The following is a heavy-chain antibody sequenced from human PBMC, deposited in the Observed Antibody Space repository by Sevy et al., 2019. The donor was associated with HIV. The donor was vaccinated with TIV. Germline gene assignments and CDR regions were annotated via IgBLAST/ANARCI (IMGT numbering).Heavy chain of an antibody. CDR3: ARAPPVRSGDDSLNWFDP. CDR2: IHDSGNS. Sequence: SETLSLTCSVSAGFISAYYWSWIRQPAGKGLEWIAYIHDSGNSNYNPSLKSRVTISMDTSKNQFSLKVTSVTEADTALYYCARAPPVRSGDDSLNWFDPWGQGILVTVSS. J-gene: IGHJ5*02. CDR1: AGFISAYY. V-gene: IGHV4-59*01. D-gene: IGHD5-12*01.